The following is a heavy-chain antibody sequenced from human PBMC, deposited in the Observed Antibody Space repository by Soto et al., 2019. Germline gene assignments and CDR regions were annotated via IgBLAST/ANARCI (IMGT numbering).Heavy chain of an antibody. Sequence: GGSLRLSCAASGFTSSSYAMHWVRQAPGKGLEWVAVISYDGGNKYYADSVKGRFTISRDNSKNTLYLQMNSLRAEDTAVYYCARDQVNDYYGMDVWGQGTTVTVSS. V-gene: IGHV3-30*04. J-gene: IGHJ6*02. CDR2: ISYDGGNK. CDR1: GFTSSSYA. CDR3: ARDQVNDYYGMDV.